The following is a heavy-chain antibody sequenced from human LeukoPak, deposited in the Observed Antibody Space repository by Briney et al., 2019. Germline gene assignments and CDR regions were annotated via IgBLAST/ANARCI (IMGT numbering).Heavy chain of an antibody. CDR3: ARDGYPEYYFDY. Sequence: SETLSLTCTVSGGSISSYYWSWIRQPPGKGLEWIGYIYYSGSTNYNPSLKSRVTISVDTSKNQFSLKLSSVTAADTAVYYCARDGYPEYYFDYWGQGTLVTVSS. CDR2: IYYSGST. J-gene: IGHJ4*02. D-gene: IGHD5-12*01. V-gene: IGHV4-59*01. CDR1: GGSISSYY.